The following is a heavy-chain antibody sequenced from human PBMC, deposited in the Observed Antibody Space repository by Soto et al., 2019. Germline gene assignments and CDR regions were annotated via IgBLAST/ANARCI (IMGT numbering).Heavy chain of an antibody. CDR1: GYSFSNYW. V-gene: IGHV5-51*01. Sequence: GESLQISCKGSGYSFSNYWIGWVRQMPGKGLEWIGVIYPRDSDLRYSPSFQGQVTISVDKSISTAYLQWSSLKASDTAMYYCTRHAANYPGLSYYSYPMEVWGQGTKVTVSS. D-gene: IGHD4-4*01. J-gene: IGHJ6*02. CDR2: IYPRDSDL. CDR3: TRHAANYPGLSYYSYPMEV.